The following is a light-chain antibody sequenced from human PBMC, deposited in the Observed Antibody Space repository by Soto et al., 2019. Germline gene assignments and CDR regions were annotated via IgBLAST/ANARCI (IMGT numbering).Light chain of an antibody. Sequence: IQMTQSPSTLSASEGDRVTISCRASQSVSIWLAWYQQKPGRAPKLLIYKASTLKSGVPSRFSGSGSGTEFTLTVSSLQPDDFATYYCQQYNSYSPWTFGQGTKVDI. J-gene: IGKJ1*01. CDR1: QSVSIW. CDR2: KAS. CDR3: QQYNSYSPWT. V-gene: IGKV1-5*03.